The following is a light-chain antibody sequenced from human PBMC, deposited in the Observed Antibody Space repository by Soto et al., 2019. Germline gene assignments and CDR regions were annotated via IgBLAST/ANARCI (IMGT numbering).Light chain of an antibody. CDR2: KAS. J-gene: IGKJ1*01. CDR3: QHYNSYSEA. V-gene: IGKV1-5*03. CDR1: QGISSW. Sequence: DIHLTQSPSFLSASVGDRVTITCRASQGISSWLAWYQQKPGKAPKLLIYKASTLKSGVPSRFSGSGSGTEFTLTISSLQPDDFATYYCQHYNSYSEAFGQGTKVDI.